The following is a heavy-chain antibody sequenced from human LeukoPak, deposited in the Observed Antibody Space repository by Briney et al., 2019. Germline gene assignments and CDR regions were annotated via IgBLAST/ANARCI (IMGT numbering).Heavy chain of an antibody. CDR2: IYYSGST. CDR1: GGSISSYY. D-gene: IGHD2-2*02. CDR3: ARDRYCSSTSCYTGGNWFDP. Sequence: PSETLSLTCTVSGGSISSYYWSWIRQPPGKGLEWIGYIYYSGSTNYNPSLKSRVTISVDTSKNQFSLKLSSVTAADTAVYYCARDRYCSSTSCYTGGNWFDPWGQGTLVTVSS. V-gene: IGHV4-59*01. J-gene: IGHJ5*02.